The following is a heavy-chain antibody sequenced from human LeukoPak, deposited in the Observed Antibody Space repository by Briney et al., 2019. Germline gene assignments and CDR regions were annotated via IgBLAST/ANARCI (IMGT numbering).Heavy chain of an antibody. V-gene: IGHV3-21*01. Sequence: PGGSLRLSCTASGFTFSAYNVNWVRQAPGMGLEWVSSISSGSDFIYYADSVKGRFIISRDNAENSLYLQMNSLRAEDTAVYYCARDRGSSSVLTDYWGQGTLVTVSS. CDR3: ARDRGSSSVLTDY. J-gene: IGHJ4*02. CDR1: GFTFSAYN. CDR2: ISSGSDFI. D-gene: IGHD6-6*01.